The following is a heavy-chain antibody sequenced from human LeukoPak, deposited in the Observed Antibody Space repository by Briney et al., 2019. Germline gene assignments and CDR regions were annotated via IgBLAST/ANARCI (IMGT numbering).Heavy chain of an antibody. CDR1: GDSISSGTYS. CDR3: ARVRVDSSGWTEDYYYYMDV. Sequence: SETLSLTCAVSGDSISSGTYSWSWIRQPPGKGLEWIGYIYYSGSTNYNPSLKSRVTISVDTSKNQFSLKLSSVTAADTAVYYCARVRVDSSGWTEDYYYYMDVWGKGTTVTISS. V-gene: IGHV4-61*01. CDR2: IYYSGST. J-gene: IGHJ6*03. D-gene: IGHD6-19*01.